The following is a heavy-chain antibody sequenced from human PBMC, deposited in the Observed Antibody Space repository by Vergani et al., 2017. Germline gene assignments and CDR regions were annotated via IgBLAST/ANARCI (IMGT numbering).Heavy chain of an antibody. CDR2: IYYSGST. J-gene: IGHJ4*02. D-gene: IGHD6-19*01. Sequence: QVQLQESGPGLVKPSETLSLTCTVSGGSISSYYWSWIRQPPGKGLEWIGYIYYSGSTNYNPSLKSRVTISVDTSKNQFTLKLSSVTAADTAVYYCARHMYSSGWYDGWGQGTLVTVSS. CDR1: GGSISSYY. CDR3: ARHMYSSGWYDG. V-gene: IGHV4-59*08.